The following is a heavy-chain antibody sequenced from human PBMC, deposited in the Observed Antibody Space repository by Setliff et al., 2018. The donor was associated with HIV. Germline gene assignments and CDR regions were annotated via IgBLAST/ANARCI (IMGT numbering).Heavy chain of an antibody. Sequence: SETLSLTCTVSGYSISSGYYWGWIRQPPGKGLEWIANIYHSGSTYYNPSLKSRVTISLDTPKNHFSLKLSSVTAADTAVYYCARERSRGYTDPPRFDYWGQGTLVTVSS. CDR1: GYSISSGYY. CDR2: IYHSGST. CDR3: ARERSRGYTDPPRFDY. D-gene: IGHD5-18*01. J-gene: IGHJ4*02. V-gene: IGHV4-38-2*02.